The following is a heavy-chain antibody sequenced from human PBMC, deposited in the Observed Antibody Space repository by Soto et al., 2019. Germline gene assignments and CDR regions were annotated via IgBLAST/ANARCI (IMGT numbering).Heavy chain of an antibody. V-gene: IGHV4-59*01. J-gene: IGHJ3*01. CDR2: VYFSGST. CDR1: GGSIRKSY. CDR3: ARDYESTAFYYDGAFDV. D-gene: IGHD3-22*01. Sequence: SETLSLTCTGSGGSIRKSYFSWVRNLPGKGLEWIGYVYFSGSTDYNPSLKSRVTISADRSKNQFSLKLSSVTAADTAVYYCARDYESTAFYYDGAFDVWGQGTMVT.